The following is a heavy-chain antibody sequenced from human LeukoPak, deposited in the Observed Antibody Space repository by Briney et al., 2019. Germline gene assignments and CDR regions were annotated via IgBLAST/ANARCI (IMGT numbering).Heavy chain of an antibody. J-gene: IGHJ4*02. V-gene: IGHV4-39*07. CDR2: IYYSGST. CDR1: GGSISSSSYY. D-gene: IGHD2-2*01. CDR3: ARGRADNIVVVPAAKYYFDY. Sequence: SSETLSLTCTVSGGSISSSSYYWGWIRQPPGKGLEWIGSIYYSGSTYYNPSLKSRVTISVDTSKNQFSLKLSSVTAADTAVYYCARGRADNIVVVPAAKYYFDYWGQGTLVTVSS.